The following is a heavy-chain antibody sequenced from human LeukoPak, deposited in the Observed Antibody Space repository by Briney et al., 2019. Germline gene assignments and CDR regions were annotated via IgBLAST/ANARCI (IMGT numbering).Heavy chain of an antibody. D-gene: IGHD5-24*01. CDR1: GYTFTSYY. CDR3: ATDHSMANTAWWFDP. Sequence: ASVKVSCKASGYTFTSYYMHWVRQALGQGLEWMGVINPSGTGTSYAQKFQGRITMSRDTSTSTVYMELSSLRSEDTAFYYCATDHSMANTAWWFDPWGQGTLVTVSS. J-gene: IGHJ5*02. V-gene: IGHV1-46*01. CDR2: INPSGTGT.